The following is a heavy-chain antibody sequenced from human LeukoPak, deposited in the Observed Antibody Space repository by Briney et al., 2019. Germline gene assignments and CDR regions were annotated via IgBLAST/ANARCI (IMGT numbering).Heavy chain of an antibody. J-gene: IGHJ4*02. CDR1: GGSISSSSYY. CDR3: AGFDFDWLSSFDY. CDR2: IYYSGST. V-gene: IGHV4-39*01. D-gene: IGHD3-9*01. Sequence: SETLSLTCTVSGGSISSSSYYWGWIRQPPGKGLEWIGSIYYSGSTNYNPSLKSRVTISVDTSKNQFSLKLSSVTAADTAVYYCAGFDFDWLSSFDYWGQGTLVTVSS.